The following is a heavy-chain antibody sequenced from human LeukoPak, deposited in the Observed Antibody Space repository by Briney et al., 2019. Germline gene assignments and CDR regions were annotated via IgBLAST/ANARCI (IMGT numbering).Heavy chain of an antibody. CDR3: ARHDSELQDFDY. V-gene: IGHV5-51*01. CDR2: IYPGDSDT. CDR1: GYSYTSYW. D-gene: IGHD1-26*01. Sequence: GEGVKISCKGSGYSYTSYWIGWVRQTAGKDLEWMGIIYPGDSDTRYSPSFQGQVTISADKSISTAYLQWSSLKASDTAMYYCARHDSELQDFDYWGQGTLVTVSS. J-gene: IGHJ4*02.